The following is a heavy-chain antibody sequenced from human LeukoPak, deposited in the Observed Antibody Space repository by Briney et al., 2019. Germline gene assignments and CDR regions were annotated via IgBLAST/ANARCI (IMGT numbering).Heavy chain of an antibody. CDR3: ARGVPTYYYDSSGYIGHPFDY. Sequence: GRSLRLSCAASGFTFSSYAMHWVRQAPGKGLEWVAVISYDGSNKYYADSVKGRFTISRDNSKNTLYLQMNSLRAEDTAVYYCARGVPTYYYDSSGYIGHPFDYWGQGTLVTVSS. J-gene: IGHJ4*02. D-gene: IGHD3-22*01. CDR2: ISYDGSNK. CDR1: GFTFSSYA. V-gene: IGHV3-30-3*01.